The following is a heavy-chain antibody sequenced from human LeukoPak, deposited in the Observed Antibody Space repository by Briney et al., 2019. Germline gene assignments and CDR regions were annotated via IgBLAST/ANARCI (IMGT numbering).Heavy chain of an antibody. V-gene: IGHV1-24*01. CDR1: GYTLTELS. Sequence: ASVKASCKVSGYTLTELSMHWVRQAPGKGLEWMGGFDPEDGETIYAQKLQGRVTMTTDTSTSTAYMEVRSLRSDDTAVYYCAREVGRGFDYWGQGTLVTVSS. CDR2: FDPEDGET. D-gene: IGHD1-26*01. J-gene: IGHJ4*02. CDR3: AREVGRGFDY.